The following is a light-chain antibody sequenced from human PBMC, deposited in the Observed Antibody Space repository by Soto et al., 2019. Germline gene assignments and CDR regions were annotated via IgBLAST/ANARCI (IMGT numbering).Light chain of an antibody. V-gene: IGKV3-20*01. J-gene: IGKJ1*01. CDR1: QSVSSNY. CDR3: QHYGTSPRCT. CDR2: GAS. Sequence: EIVLAQSPVTLSLSPGERATLSCRASQSVSSNYLAWYQQKPGQAPRLLIYGASRRATGIPNRFSGSGSGTVFILSINRLELEDFALYFCQHYGTSPRCTLGQGTKV.